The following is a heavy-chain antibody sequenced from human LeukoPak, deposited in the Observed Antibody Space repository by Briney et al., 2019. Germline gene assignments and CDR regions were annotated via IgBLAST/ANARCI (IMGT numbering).Heavy chain of an antibody. D-gene: IGHD3-16*01. CDR3: AREGLGELTLDY. Sequence: GASVKVSCKASGGTFSSYAISWVRQAPGQGLEWMGGIIPIFGTANYAQKLQGRVTMTTDTSTNTAYMELRSLRSDDTAVYYCAREGLGELTLDYWGQGTLVTVSS. CDR2: IIPIFGTA. J-gene: IGHJ4*02. CDR1: GGTFSSYA. V-gene: IGHV1-69*05.